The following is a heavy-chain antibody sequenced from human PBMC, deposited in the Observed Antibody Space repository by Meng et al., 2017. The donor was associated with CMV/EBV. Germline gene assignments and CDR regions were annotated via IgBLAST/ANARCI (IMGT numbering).Heavy chain of an antibody. CDR3: AREHFPAYYDFWSGYYTGSGYFDY. CDR1: GFTFSSYA. D-gene: IGHD3-3*01. CDR2: ISYDGSNK. V-gene: IGHV3-30-3*01. Sequence: GGSLRLSCAASGFTFSSYAMHWVRQAPGKGLEWVAVISYDGSNKYYADSVKGRFTISRDNSKNTLYLQMNSLRAEDTAVYYCAREHFPAYYDFWSGYYTGSGYFDYWGQGTLVTVSS. J-gene: IGHJ4*02.